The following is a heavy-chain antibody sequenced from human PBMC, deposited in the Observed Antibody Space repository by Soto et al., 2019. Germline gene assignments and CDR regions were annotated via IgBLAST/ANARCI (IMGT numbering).Heavy chain of an antibody. CDR3: AREAGMGQGYSYGYYGMDV. CDR2: IKQDGSEK. CDR1: GFTFSSYW. V-gene: IGHV3-7*03. J-gene: IGHJ6*02. D-gene: IGHD5-18*01. Sequence: GGSLRLSCAASGFTFSSYWMSWVRQAPGKGLEWVANIKQDGSEKYYVDSVKGRFTISRDNAKNSLYLQMNSLRAEDTAVYYCAREAGMGQGYSYGYYGMDVWGQGTTVTVS.